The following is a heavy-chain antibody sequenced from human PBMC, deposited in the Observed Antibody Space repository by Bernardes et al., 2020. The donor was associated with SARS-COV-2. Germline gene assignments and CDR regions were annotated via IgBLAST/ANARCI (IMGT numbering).Heavy chain of an antibody. V-gene: IGHV4-4*07. CDR3: ARDAGDSGSYYPYYYYYYGMGV. CDR1: GGSISSYY. Sequence: SETLSLTCTVSGGSISSYYWSWIRQPAGKGLEWIGRIYTSGSTNYNPSLKSRVTMSVDTSKNQFSLKLSSVTAADTAVYYCARDAGDSGSYYPYYYYYYGMGVWGQGTTVNVSS. CDR2: IYTSGST. J-gene: IGHJ6*02. D-gene: IGHD1-26*01.